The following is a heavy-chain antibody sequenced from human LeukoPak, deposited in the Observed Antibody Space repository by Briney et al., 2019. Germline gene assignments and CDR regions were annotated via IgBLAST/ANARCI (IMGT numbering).Heavy chain of an antibody. CDR2: TNQDGGAE. D-gene: IGHD2-15*01. Sequence: GGSLRLSCAASGFTFSRHWMSWVRQAPGKGLEWVATTNQDGGAEYYVDSVKGRFTISRDNSKNTLYLQMNSLRAEDTAVYYCAKGSLSGGSSYSAGDYWGQGTLVTVSS. CDR3: AKGSLSGGSSYSAGDY. V-gene: IGHV3-7*05. CDR1: GFTFSRHW. J-gene: IGHJ4*02.